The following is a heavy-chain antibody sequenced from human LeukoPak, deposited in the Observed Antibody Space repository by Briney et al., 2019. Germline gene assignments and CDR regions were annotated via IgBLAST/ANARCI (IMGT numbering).Heavy chain of an antibody. Sequence: SQTLSLTCTVSGGSISSGGYYWSWIRQHPGKGLEWIGYIYHSGSTYYNPSLKSRVTISVDRSKNQFSLKLSSVTAADTAVYYCARSYGDYDPYYFDYWGQGTLVTVSS. V-gene: IGHV4-30-2*01. CDR3: ARSYGDYDPYYFDY. CDR2: IYHSGST. J-gene: IGHJ4*02. D-gene: IGHD4-17*01. CDR1: GGSISSGGYY.